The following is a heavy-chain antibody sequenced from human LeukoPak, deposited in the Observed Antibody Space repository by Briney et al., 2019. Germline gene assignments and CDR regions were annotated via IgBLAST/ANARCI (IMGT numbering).Heavy chain of an antibody. V-gene: IGHV4-34*01. J-gene: IGHJ4*02. Sequence: SETLSLTCAVYGGSLSGYNWSWIRQPPGKGLEWIGEINHSGSTNYNPSLKSRVTISIDTSKNQFSLKLSSMTAADTAVYYCTRLSTTWYFDYWGQGNLVTVSS. CDR1: GGSLSGYN. CDR2: INHSGST. CDR3: TRLSTTWYFDY. D-gene: IGHD2-2*01.